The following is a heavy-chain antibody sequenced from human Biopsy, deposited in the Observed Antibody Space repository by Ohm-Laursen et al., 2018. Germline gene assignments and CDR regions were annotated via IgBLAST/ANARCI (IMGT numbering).Heavy chain of an antibody. CDR1: GFTFSSYG. D-gene: IGHD5/OR15-5a*01. CDR2: IWYDGSRQ. V-gene: IGHV3-33*06. J-gene: IGHJ6*02. CDR3: AKDLSVYYYYGIDV. Sequence: SLRLSCAASGFTFSSYGMHWVRQAPGKGLEWVAVIWYDGSRQYYADSVKGRFTISRDNSNNVLYLQMSSLRDEDSAVYYCAKDLSVYYYYGIDVWGQGTTVTVSS.